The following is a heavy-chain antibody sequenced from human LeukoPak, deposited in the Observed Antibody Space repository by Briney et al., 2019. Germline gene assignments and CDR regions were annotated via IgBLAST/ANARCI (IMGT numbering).Heavy chain of an antibody. CDR1: RYTFTGYY. J-gene: IGHJ4*02. CDR3: ARERITMVRGVITAFGY. CDR2: INPISGGT. Sequence: ASVKVSCKPSRYTFTGYYMHWVRQAPGQGLEWMARINPISGGTNYAQKFQGRVTISRDTPISTAYMELSRLRSDDTAVYYCARERITMVRGVITAFGYWGQGTLVTVSS. V-gene: IGHV1-2*06. D-gene: IGHD3-10*01.